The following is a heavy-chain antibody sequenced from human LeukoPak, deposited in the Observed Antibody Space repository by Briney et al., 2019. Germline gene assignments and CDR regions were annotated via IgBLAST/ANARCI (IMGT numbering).Heavy chain of an antibody. D-gene: IGHD4-17*01. CDR2: IRYDGSNK. CDR1: GFIFSSFG. V-gene: IGHV3-30*02. Sequence: GGSLRLSCAASGFIFSSFGMHWVRQAPGKGLEWVAFIRYDGSNKYYADSVKGRFTISRDNSKNTLYLLKNSPRPEDTAVYYCAKDRGDYTDWLDPWGQGTLVTVSS. J-gene: IGHJ5*02. CDR3: AKDRGDYTDWLDP.